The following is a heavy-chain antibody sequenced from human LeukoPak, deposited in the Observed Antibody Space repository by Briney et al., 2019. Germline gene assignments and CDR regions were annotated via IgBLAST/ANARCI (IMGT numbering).Heavy chain of an antibody. J-gene: IGHJ4*02. CDR1: GFTFSDYA. Sequence: GGSLRLSCAASGFTFSDYAMHWVRRAPGKGLEWVAVISYDGSNEHYIDSVKGRFTISRDDSKNTLYLQMNSLRPEDTAVYYCARDRHGGSFYGYFDYWGQGTLVTVSS. CDR3: ARDRHGGSFYGYFDY. CDR2: ISYDGSNE. D-gene: IGHD1-26*01. V-gene: IGHV3-30-3*01.